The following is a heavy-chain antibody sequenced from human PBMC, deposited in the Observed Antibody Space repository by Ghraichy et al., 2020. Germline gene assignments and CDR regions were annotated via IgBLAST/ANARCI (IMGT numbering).Heavy chain of an antibody. J-gene: IGHJ4*01. CDR3: SGGTRPSCNGSSCYPLDY. CDR1: GFTFETDA. Sequence: GGSLRLSCAVSGFTFETDAITWGRNAPGEGPEWVSSSAGNGVDTYYIDSVKGRFTITMDSSKNTVYLQMNSVRAEDTAMYYCSGGTRPSCNGSSCYPLDYWGNGTLVTVAS. D-gene: IGHD2-2*01. V-gene: IGHV3-23*01. CDR2: SAGNGVDT.